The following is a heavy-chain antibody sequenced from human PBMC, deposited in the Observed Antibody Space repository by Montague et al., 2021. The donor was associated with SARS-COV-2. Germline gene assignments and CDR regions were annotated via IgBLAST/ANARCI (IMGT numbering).Heavy chain of an antibody. J-gene: IGHJ3*02. Sequence: SETLSLTCTVSGGSISSYYWSWIRQPPGKGLEWIGYIYYSGSTNXXLSLKSRVTISVDTSKNQFSLKLSSVTAADTAVYYCAREVRYYYDSSGPGAFDIWGQGTMVTVSS. CDR1: GGSISSYY. CDR2: IYYSGST. V-gene: IGHV4-59*01. D-gene: IGHD3-22*01. CDR3: AREVRYYYDSSGPGAFDI.